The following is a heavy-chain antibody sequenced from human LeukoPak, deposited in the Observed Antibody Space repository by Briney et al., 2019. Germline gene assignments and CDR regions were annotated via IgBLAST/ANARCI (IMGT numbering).Heavy chain of an antibody. D-gene: IGHD6-13*01. J-gene: IGHJ6*03. CDR2: INPSGGST. CDR1: GYTFTSYT. Sequence: ASVKVSCKASGYTFTSYTMNWVRQAPGQGLEWMGIINPSGGSTSYAQKFQGRVTMTRDTSTSTVYMELSSLRSEDTAVYYCARDPAGYSSSWYDYYYYMDVWGKGTTVTISS. V-gene: IGHV1-46*01. CDR3: ARDPAGYSSSWYDYYYYMDV.